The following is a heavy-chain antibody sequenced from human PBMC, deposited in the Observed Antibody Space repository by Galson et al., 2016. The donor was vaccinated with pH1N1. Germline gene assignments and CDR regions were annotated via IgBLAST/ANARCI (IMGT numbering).Heavy chain of an antibody. CDR1: AFNFKRYG. CDR2: ITASADAT. V-gene: IGHV3-23*01. D-gene: IGHD6-13*01. Sequence: SLRLSCAATAFNFKRYGMNWVRQAPGKGLEWVAVITASADATFYAHSVNGRFTISRDNSRSTLSLQMNNLRVDDSAVYYCVTRRPTTAPGIIDYWGLGTLVTVS. CDR3: VTRRPTTAPGIIDY. J-gene: IGHJ4*01.